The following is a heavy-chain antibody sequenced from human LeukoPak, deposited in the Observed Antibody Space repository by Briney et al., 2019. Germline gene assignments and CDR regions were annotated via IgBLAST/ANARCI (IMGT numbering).Heavy chain of an antibody. D-gene: IGHD3-3*01. CDR2: IYPGDSDT. CDR1: GYSFTSYW. Sequence: GESLKISCKGSGYSFTSYWIGWVRQMPGKGLEWMGIIYPGDSDTRYSPSFQGQVTISADKSISTAYLQWSSLKASDTAMYYCARHVSIRFLEWLNPYYYCYMDVWGKGTTVTVSS. CDR3: ARHVSIRFLEWLNPYYYCYMDV. V-gene: IGHV5-51*01. J-gene: IGHJ6*03.